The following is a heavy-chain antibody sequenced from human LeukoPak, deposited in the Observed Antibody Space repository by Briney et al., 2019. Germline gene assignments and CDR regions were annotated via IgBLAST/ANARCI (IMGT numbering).Heavy chain of an antibody. Sequence: SVKVSCKASGGTFSSYAISWVRQAPGQGLEWMGGIIPIFGTANYAQKFQGRVTITTDESTSTAYMELSSLRSEDTAVYYCARDIGYYDSSGTSTGFDPWGQRTLVTVSS. J-gene: IGHJ5*02. CDR3: ARDIGYYDSSGTSTGFDP. V-gene: IGHV1-69*05. D-gene: IGHD3-22*01. CDR2: IIPIFGTA. CDR1: GGTFSSYA.